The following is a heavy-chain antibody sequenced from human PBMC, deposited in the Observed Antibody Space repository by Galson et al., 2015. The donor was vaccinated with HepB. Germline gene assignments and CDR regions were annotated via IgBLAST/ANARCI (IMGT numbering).Heavy chain of an antibody. V-gene: IGHV7-4-1*02. CDR3: ARGFLSGSYRDTYAFDI. CDR1: GYTFTSYA. D-gene: IGHD3-10*01. J-gene: IGHJ3*02. Sequence: SVKVSCKASGYTFTSYAMNWVRQAPGQGLEWMGWINTNTGNPTYAQGFTGRFVFSLDTSVSTAYLQISSLKAEDTAVYYCARGFLSGSYRDTYAFDIWGQGTLVTVSS. CDR2: INTNTGNP.